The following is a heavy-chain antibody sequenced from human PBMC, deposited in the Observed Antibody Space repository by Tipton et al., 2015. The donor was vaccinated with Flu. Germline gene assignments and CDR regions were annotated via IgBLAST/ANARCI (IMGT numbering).Heavy chain of an antibody. CDR1: GDSISSDTYY. V-gene: IGHV4-61*02. J-gene: IGHJ4*02. D-gene: IGHD5-12*01. Sequence: TLSLTCTVSGDSISSDTYYWNWIRQPAGKGLEWIGRIYTSGRTNYNPSLKSRVTISVDTSNNQFSLKLSSVTAADTAVYYCARGLPRLRHNPYFDYWGQGTLVTVSS. CDR3: ARGLPRLRHNPYFDY. CDR2: IYTSGRT.